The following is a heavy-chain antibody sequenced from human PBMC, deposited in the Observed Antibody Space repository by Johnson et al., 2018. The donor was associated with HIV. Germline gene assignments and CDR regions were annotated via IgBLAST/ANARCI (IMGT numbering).Heavy chain of an antibody. CDR2: IWYDGTNK. D-gene: IGHD6-19*01. J-gene: IGHJ3*02. Sequence: QVQLVESGGGVVQPGRSLRLSCAASVFTFNSYGMHWVRQAPGKGLEWVAVIWYDGTNKYYADSVKGRFSISREDAKDALYLQLNRLRDGDTAVYYCVRESLRRIPVPGPGDAAFDIWGSGTLVTVSS. CDR1: VFTFNSYG. CDR3: VRESLRRIPVPGPGDAAFDI. V-gene: IGHV3-33*08.